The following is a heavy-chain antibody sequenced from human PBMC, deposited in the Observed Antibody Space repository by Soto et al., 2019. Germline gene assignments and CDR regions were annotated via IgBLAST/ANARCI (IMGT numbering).Heavy chain of an antibody. Sequence: ESGGGLVPPGGSLRLSCAASGFTFSSYWMSWVRQAPGKGLEWVANIKQDGSEKYYVDSVKGRFTISRDNAKNSLYLQMNSLRAEDTAVYYCARDNAPYCGGDCYFNIWGQGTMVTVSS. CDR2: IKQDGSEK. D-gene: IGHD2-21*01. V-gene: IGHV3-7*01. J-gene: IGHJ3*02. CDR1: GFTFSSYW. CDR3: ARDNAPYCGGDCYFNI.